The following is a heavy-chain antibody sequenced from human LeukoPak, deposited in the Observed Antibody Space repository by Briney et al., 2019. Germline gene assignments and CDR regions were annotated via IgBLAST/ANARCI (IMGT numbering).Heavy chain of an antibody. J-gene: IGHJ5*02. Sequence: GGSVRLSCGASGFTFSSYGMHWVRQAPGKGLEWVALIWYDGSKQYYADSVKGRFTISRDNSKNTLHLQMNSLRAEDTAVFYCARLIGWSRFDPWGQGALVTVSS. D-gene: IGHD6-19*01. CDR1: GFTFSSYG. V-gene: IGHV3-33*01. CDR2: IWYDGSKQ. CDR3: ARLIGWSRFDP.